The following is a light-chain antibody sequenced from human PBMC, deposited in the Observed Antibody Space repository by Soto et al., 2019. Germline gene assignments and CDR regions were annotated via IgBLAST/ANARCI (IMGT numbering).Light chain of an antibody. CDR1: QSLSSR. V-gene: IGKV1-5*03. J-gene: IGKJ1*01. CDR3: QQYNSYSGT. Sequence: DIQMTQSPSTLSASVGDRVTITCRASQSLSSRLAWYQQRPGKAPKLLIYKAPSLESGVPSRFSGSGSGTEFTLTISSLQPDDFATYYCQQYNSYSGTFGQGTKVDIK. CDR2: KAP.